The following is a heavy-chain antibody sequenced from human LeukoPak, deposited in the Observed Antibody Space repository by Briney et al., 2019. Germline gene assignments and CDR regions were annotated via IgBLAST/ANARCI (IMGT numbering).Heavy chain of an antibody. CDR1: GGSFSGYY. CDR2: INHSGST. V-gene: IGHV4-34*01. J-gene: IGHJ4*02. Sequence: PSETLSLTCAVYGGSFSGYYWSWIRQPPGKGLEWIGEINHSGSTNYNPSLKSRVTISVDTSKNQFSLKLSSVTAAGTAVYYCAREGITMVRGVIDYWGQGTLVTVSS. D-gene: IGHD3-10*01. CDR3: AREGITMVRGVIDY.